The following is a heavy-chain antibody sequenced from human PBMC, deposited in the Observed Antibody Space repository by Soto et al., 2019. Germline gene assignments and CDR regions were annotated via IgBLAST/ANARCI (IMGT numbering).Heavy chain of an antibody. CDR3: AKRGSGSYYDY. V-gene: IGHV3-23*01. J-gene: IGHJ4*02. Sequence: VQLLESGGGLVQPGGSLRLSCAASGFTFSSYAMSWVRQAPGKELERVSVISGSGGSTYYADSVKGRFTISRDNSKNTLYLQMNSLRAEDTAVYYCAKRGSGSYYDYWGQGTLVTVSS. D-gene: IGHD3-10*01. CDR2: ISGSGGST. CDR1: GFTFSSYA.